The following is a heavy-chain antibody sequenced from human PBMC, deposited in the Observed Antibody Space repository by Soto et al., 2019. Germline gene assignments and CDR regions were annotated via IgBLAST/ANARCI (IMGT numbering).Heavy chain of an antibody. Sequence: QVQLVESGGGVVQPGRSLRLSCAGSGFTFSSYDVHWVRQAPGKGLEWVAIIWSDGSNKYYADSVKGRFTISRDNSKNTLYLQMNSLRAEDTAVYYCAREDILTGYYKARWFDPWGQGTLVTVSS. CDR3: AREDILTGYYKARWFDP. V-gene: IGHV3-33*01. CDR2: IWSDGSNK. CDR1: GFTFSSYD. J-gene: IGHJ5*02. D-gene: IGHD3-9*01.